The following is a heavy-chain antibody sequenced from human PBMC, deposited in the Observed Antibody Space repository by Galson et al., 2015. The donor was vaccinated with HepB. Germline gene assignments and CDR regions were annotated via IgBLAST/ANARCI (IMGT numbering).Heavy chain of an antibody. Sequence: SVKVSCKASGGIFNSYGINWVRQAPGQGLEWMGGIIPMFGPANYGQKFQGRVTITADESTSTAYMYLSSLRSEDTAMYYCAKADYGDYVGWFDPWGQGTLVTVSS. J-gene: IGHJ5*02. D-gene: IGHD4-17*01. CDR2: IIPMFGPA. CDR3: AKADYGDYVGWFDP. CDR1: GGIFNSYG. V-gene: IGHV1-69*13.